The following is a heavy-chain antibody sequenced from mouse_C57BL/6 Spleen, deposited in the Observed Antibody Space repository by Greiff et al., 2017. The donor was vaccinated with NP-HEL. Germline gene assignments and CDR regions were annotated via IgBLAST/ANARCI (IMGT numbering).Heavy chain of an antibody. CDR1: GYTFTSYW. V-gene: IGHV1-69*01. D-gene: IGHD3-2*02. CDR3: ASSGGSSGCDY. J-gene: IGHJ2*01. Sequence: VQLQQPGAELVMPGASVKLSCKASGYTFTSYWMHWVKQRPGQGLEWIGEIDPSDSYTNYNQKFKGKSTLTVDKSSSTAYMQLSSLTSEDSAVYYCASSGGSSGCDYWGQGTTLTVSS. CDR2: IDPSDSYT.